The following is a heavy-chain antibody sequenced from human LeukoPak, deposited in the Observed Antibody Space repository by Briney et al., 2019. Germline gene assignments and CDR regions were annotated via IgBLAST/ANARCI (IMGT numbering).Heavy chain of an antibody. CDR2: IIAYNGNT. CDR1: GYTFTSYG. CDR3: ARDLKMGYSSGRYSWGTGSSNDY. J-gene: IGHJ4*02. Sequence: GASVKVSCKASGYTFTSYGISWVRQAPGQGLEWMGWIIAYNGNTNYAQKLQGRATMTTDISTSTAYMELRSLRSDDTAVYYCARDLKMGYSSGRYSWGTGSSNDYWGQGTLVTVSS. D-gene: IGHD6-19*01. V-gene: IGHV1-18*01.